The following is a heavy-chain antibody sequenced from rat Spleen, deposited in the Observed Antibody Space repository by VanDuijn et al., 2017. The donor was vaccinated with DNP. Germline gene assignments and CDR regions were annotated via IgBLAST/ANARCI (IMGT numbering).Heavy chain of an antibody. CDR3: ARSRLPGYYPFAC. Sequence: EVQLVESGGGLVQPGRSLKLSCAVSGFTFSDYYMAWVRQAPAKGLEWVATISDDGSRTFYRDSVQGRFTISRDNAKNILYLQMDSLRSEDTATYYCARSRLPGYYPFACWGQGTLVTVSS. J-gene: IGHJ3*01. CDR1: GFTFSDYY. D-gene: IGHD1-4*01. V-gene: IGHV5-7*01. CDR2: ISDDGSRT.